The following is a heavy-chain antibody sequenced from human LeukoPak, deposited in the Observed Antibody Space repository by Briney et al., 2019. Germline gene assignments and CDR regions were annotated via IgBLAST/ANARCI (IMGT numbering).Heavy chain of an antibody. J-gene: IGHJ4*02. D-gene: IGHD4-17*01. V-gene: IGHV1-2*02. CDR1: GYIFTGYY. CDR3: ARVRFYGDYGSHFDY. Sequence: ASVKVSCKASGYIFTGYYMHWVRQAPGQGLEWMGWINPNSGGTKYAQKFQGRVTMTRNTSISTAYMELSSLRSEDTAVYYCARVRFYGDYGSHFDYWGQGTLVTVSS. CDR2: INPNSGGT.